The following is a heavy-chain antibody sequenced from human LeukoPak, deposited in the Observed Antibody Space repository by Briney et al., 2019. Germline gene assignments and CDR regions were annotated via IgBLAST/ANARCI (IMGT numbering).Heavy chain of an antibody. CDR2: ISSSGSTI. Sequence: PGGSLRLSCAASGFTFSSYEMNWVRQAPGQGLEWVSYISSSGSTIYYADSVKGRFTISRDNAKNSLYLQMNSLRAEDTAVYYCARDRLGWKRLYYFDYWGQGTLVTVSS. J-gene: IGHJ4*02. V-gene: IGHV3-48*03. D-gene: IGHD1-1*01. CDR1: GFTFSSYE. CDR3: ARDRLGWKRLYYFDY.